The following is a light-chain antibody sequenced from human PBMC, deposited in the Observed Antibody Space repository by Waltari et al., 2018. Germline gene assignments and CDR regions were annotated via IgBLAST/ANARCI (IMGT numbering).Light chain of an antibody. J-gene: IGKJ1*01. CDR1: QSVSTA. Sequence: ELVLTQSPGTLSVCLAERATVSCRVSQSVSTALALYQQKPGQAPRLLIYGASTRATGIPDRFSGSGSGTDFSLTISRLEPDDFAVYYCQHYLRLPVTFGQGTTVEI. CDR2: GAS. CDR3: QHYLRLPVT. V-gene: IGKV3-20*01.